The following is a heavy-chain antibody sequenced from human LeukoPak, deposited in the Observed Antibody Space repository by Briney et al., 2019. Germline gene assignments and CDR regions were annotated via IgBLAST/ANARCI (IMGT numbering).Heavy chain of an antibody. CDR2: IYMSGST. CDR3: ARDWGIAAATPYYFDH. D-gene: IGHD6-13*01. J-gene: IGHJ4*02. V-gene: IGHV4-61*09. Sequence: SETLSLTCTVSVGSISGGNYYYSWIRQSAGKGMEWIGNIYMSGSTRYNPSLMSRVAMSVDTSKNQFSLKISSATAADTAVYYCARDWGIAAATPYYFDHWGQGILVTVSS. CDR1: VGSISGGNYY.